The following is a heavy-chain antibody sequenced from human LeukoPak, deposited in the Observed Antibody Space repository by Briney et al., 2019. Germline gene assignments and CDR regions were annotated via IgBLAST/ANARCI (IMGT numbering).Heavy chain of an antibody. Sequence: ASVKVSCKASGYTFTVYYMHWVRQAPGQGLEWMGWISCYNGDTHYAQKFQGRVTMTTDTSTTTAYMELRSLRSDDTALYYCARDPTNTSGRYAYFDSWGQGTLVTVSS. CDR3: ARDPTNTSGRYAYFDS. CDR2: ISCYNGDT. V-gene: IGHV1-18*04. J-gene: IGHJ4*02. D-gene: IGHD6-19*01. CDR1: GYTFTVYY.